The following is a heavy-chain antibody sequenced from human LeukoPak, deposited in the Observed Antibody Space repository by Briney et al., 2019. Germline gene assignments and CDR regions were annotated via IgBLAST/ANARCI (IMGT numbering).Heavy chain of an antibody. CDR2: LYYTGTG. J-gene: IGHJ3*02. V-gene: IGHV4-39*07. D-gene: IGHD3-10*01. Sequence: SATLSLTCTVSGGSISNDIYYWGWIRQPPGKGLEWIGSLYYTGTGHYNPSLKSRVTISVDKSKNQFSLKLSSVTAADTAVYYCARDDGGSGSYSAFDIWGQGTMVTVSS. CDR3: ARDDGGSGSYSAFDI. CDR1: GGSISNDIYY.